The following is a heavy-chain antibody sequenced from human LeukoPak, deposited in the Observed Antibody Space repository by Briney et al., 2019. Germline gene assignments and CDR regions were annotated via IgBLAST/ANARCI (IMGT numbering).Heavy chain of an antibody. J-gene: IGHJ4*02. CDR3: ARRLAAAGTYHFDY. V-gene: IGHV4-39*01. Sequence: PSETLSLTCTVSGGSISSSSYYWGWIRQPPGKGLEWIGSIYYSGSTYYNPSLKSRVTISVDTSKNQFSLKVNSVTAADTAVYYCARRLAAAGTYHFDYWGQGTLVTVSS. CDR2: IYYSGST. CDR1: GGSISSSSYY. D-gene: IGHD6-13*01.